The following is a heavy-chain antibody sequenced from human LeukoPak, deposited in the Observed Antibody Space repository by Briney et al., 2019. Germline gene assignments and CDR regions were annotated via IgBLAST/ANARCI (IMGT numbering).Heavy chain of an antibody. J-gene: IGHJ4*02. D-gene: IGHD2-15*01. Sequence: AGGSLRLSCSASGFTFSRSAMHWVRQAPGKGLEWVAVIWYDGSNKYYADSVKGRFTISRENAKNSLYLQMNSLRAGDTAVYYCARGGSDGGSVIDYWGQGTLVTVSS. CDR2: IWYDGSNK. CDR3: ARGGSDGGSVIDY. V-gene: IGHV3-33*08. CDR1: GFTFSRSA.